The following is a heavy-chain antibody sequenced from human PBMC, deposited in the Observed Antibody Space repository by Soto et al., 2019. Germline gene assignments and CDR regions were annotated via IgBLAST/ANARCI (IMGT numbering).Heavy chain of an antibody. J-gene: IGHJ6*02. CDR2: INPSGGST. CDR1: GYTFTSYY. CDR3: ARVMYSSSSAYYYYGMDV. D-gene: IGHD6-6*01. V-gene: IGHV1-46*01. Sequence: GASVKVSCKASGYTFTSYYMHWVRQAPGQGLEWMGIINPSGGSTSYAQKFQGRVTMTRGTSTSTVYMELSSLRSEDTAVYYCARVMYSSSSAYYYYGMDVWGQGTTVTVSS.